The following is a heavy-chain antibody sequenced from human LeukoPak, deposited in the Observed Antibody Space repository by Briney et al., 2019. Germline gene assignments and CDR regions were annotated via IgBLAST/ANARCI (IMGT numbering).Heavy chain of an antibody. CDR2: IYTSGST. CDR1: GGSISSYY. J-gene: IGHJ4*02. V-gene: IGHV4-4*07. D-gene: IGHD2-15*01. CDR3: ARVDLRAAYFDY. Sequence: KSSETLSLTCTVSGGSISSYYWSWIRQPAGKGLEWIGRIYTSGSTGYNPSLKSRVTMSVDTSKNRFSLKLSSVTAADTAVYYCARVDLRAAYFDYWGQGTLVTVSS.